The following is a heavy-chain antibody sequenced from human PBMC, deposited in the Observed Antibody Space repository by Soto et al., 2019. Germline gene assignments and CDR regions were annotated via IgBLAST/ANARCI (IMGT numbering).Heavy chain of an antibody. D-gene: IGHD3-10*01. CDR1: GFTFGNYW. J-gene: IGHJ5*02. V-gene: IGHV3-74*01. CDR3: ARVKSGSYDWFDP. Sequence: PGGSLRLSCAASGFTFGNYWMHWVRQAPGKGLMWVSRVNTDGSRTTYADSVKGRFAISRDNAKNTVYLQMNSLRAKDTAVYYCARVKSGSYDWFDPWGQGTLVTVSS. CDR2: VNTDGSRT.